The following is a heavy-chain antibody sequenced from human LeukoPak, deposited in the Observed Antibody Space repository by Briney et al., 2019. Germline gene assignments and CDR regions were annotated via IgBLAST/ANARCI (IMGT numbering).Heavy chain of an antibody. CDR2: INHSGST. Sequence: PSETLSLTCAVYGGSFSGYYWSWIRQPPGKGLEWIGEINHSGSTNYNPSLESRVTISVDTSKNQFSLKLSSVTAADTAVYYCARGRRYFCYFDYWGQGTLVTVSS. J-gene: IGHJ4*02. V-gene: IGHV4-34*01. CDR1: GGSFSGYY. D-gene: IGHD3-9*01. CDR3: ARGRRYFCYFDY.